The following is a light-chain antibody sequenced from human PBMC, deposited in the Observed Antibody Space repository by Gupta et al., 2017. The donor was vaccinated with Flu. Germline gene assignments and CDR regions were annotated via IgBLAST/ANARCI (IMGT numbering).Light chain of an antibody. Sequence: YALTQPASLSVAPGQPAAIICGAINIDSKSLHWYRLRSGPAPGLVVHEDSERASGIPDRFSGSNSGTPATLSIRGFLAADEAVYYCTVWDDNPKLWVFGGGTKLTVL. CDR3: TVWDDNPKLWV. CDR1: NIDSKS. V-gene: IGLV3-21*02. CDR2: EDS. J-gene: IGLJ3*02.